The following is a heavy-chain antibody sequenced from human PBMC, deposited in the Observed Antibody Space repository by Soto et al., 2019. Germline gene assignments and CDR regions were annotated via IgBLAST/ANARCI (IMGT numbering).Heavy chain of an antibody. J-gene: IGHJ3*02. D-gene: IGHD6-19*01. CDR2: INPNSGGT. CDR1: GYTFTGYY. Sequence: QVQLVQSGAEVKKPGASVKVSCKASGYTFTGYYMHWVRQAPGQGLEWMGWINPNSGGTNYAQKFQGWVTMTRETSISTAYMELSRLRSDDTAVYYCARGDNSSGWYIRAFDIWGQGTMVTVSS. CDR3: ARGDNSSGWYIRAFDI. V-gene: IGHV1-2*04.